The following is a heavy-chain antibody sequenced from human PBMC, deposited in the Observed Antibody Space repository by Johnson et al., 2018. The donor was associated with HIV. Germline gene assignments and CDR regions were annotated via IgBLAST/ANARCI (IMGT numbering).Heavy chain of an antibody. V-gene: IGHV3-66*03. J-gene: IGHJ3*02. Sequence: VQVVESGGGLIQPGGSLRLSCAASGFTVSSNYMSWVRQAPGKGLEWVSVIYSGGSTYYADSVKGRFTISRDNSKNTLYLQMNSLRAEDTAVYYCAKDGAWGADAFDICGQGTMVTVSS. D-gene: IGHD3-16*01. CDR3: AKDGAWGADAFDI. CDR1: GFTVSSNY. CDR2: IYSGGST.